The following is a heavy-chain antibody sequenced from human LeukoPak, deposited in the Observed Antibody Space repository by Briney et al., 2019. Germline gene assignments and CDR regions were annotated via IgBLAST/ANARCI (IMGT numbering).Heavy chain of an antibody. Sequence: PSETLSLTCSVSGISIRSHYWSWIRQPPGKGLEWIGYIYHSGSTSYNSSLESRVTISVDTSKNYFSLKLNSVTAADTAVYYCARGGLTMVRGVIIDNWFDPWGQGTLVTASS. V-gene: IGHV4-59*11. CDR3: ARGGLTMVRGVIIDNWFDP. D-gene: IGHD3-10*01. J-gene: IGHJ5*02. CDR1: GISIRSHY. CDR2: IYHSGST.